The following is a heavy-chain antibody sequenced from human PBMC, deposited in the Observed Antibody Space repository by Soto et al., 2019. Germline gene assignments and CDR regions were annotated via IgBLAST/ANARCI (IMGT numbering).Heavy chain of an antibody. CDR1: GFTFSRYA. CDR3: ASSRNSAVAVSFDF. D-gene: IGHD1-26*01. J-gene: IGHJ4*02. Sequence: QVQVVESGGGVVQPGRSLRLSCAASGFTFSRYAIHWVRHAPGTGLEWVAVISRDGSNKYYVDSVKGRFTISRDNSENTLYLQMNSLGDEDTSVYYCASSRNSAVAVSFDFWGQGPLVTVSS. V-gene: IGHV3-30*04. CDR2: ISRDGSNK.